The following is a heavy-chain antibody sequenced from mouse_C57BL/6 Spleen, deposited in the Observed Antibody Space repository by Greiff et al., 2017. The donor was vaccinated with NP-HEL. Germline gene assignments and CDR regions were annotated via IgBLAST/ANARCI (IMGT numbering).Heavy chain of an antibody. V-gene: IGHV1-64*01. D-gene: IGHD1-1*01. CDR1: GYTFTSYW. CDR3: ARALLLLRNAMDY. CDR2: IHPNSGST. J-gene: IGHJ4*01. Sequence: VQLQQPGAELVKPGASVKLSCKASGYTFTSYWMHWVKQRPGQGLEWIGMIHPNSGSTNYNEKFKSKATLTVDKSSSTAYMQLSSLTSEDSAVYYCARALLLLRNAMDYWGQGTSVTVSS.